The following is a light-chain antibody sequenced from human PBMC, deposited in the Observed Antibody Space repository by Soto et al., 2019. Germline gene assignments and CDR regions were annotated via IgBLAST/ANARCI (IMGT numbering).Light chain of an antibody. J-gene: IGLJ1*01. V-gene: IGLV2-14*03. Sequence: SSDVGGYNYVSWYQQHPGKAPKLMIYDVSNRPSGVSNRFSGSKSGNTASLTISGLQAEDEADYYCMSYTSSITLVFGTGTKV. CDR1: SSDVGGYNY. CDR3: MSYTSSITLV. CDR2: DVS.